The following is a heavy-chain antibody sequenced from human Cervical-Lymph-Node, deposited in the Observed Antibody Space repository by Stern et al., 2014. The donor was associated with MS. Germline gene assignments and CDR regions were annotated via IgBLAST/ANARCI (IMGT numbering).Heavy chain of an antibody. CDR2: IHPNNGAT. D-gene: IGHD6-13*01. CDR1: GYTFTDYY. Sequence: QVQLVQSGAEVKKPGASVKVSCKASGYTFTDYYMHWVRQAPGQGLEWMGRIHPNNGATNYAQKFQDRVTMTRDTSISTAYMELSGLRPDDTAFYYCARSAVQISAAGHFDYWGQETPVTVSS. V-gene: IGHV1-2*06. CDR3: ARSAVQISAAGHFDY. J-gene: IGHJ4*02.